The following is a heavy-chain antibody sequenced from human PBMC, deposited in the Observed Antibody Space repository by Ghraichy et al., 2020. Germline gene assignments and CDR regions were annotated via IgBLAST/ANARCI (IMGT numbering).Heavy chain of an antibody. J-gene: IGHJ4*02. V-gene: IGHV3-30*18. D-gene: IGHD1-26*01. Sequence: LSLTCAASGFTFSTYVMHWVRQAPGKGLEWMASISYDGSNDYYADSVKGRFTISRDNSKNTMYVQMNSLRPDDTAVYFCAKDRVTYNSGNYGVFDYWGQGSLVTVSS. CDR1: GFTFSTYV. CDR3: AKDRVTYNSGNYGVFDY. CDR2: ISYDGSND.